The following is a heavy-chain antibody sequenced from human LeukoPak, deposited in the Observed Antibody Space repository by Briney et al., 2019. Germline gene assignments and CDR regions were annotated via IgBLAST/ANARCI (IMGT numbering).Heavy chain of an antibody. CDR3: ASVNYDSSGNYSLFDY. V-gene: IGHV4-59*08. D-gene: IGHD3-22*01. Sequence: SETLSLTCTVSGGSISSDYWSWIRQPPGKGLEWIGYIYYSGSTNYNPSLKSRVTISVDTSKNQFSLKLSSVTAADTAVYYCASVNYDSSGNYSLFDYWGQGTLVTVSS. CDR1: GGSISSDY. CDR2: IYYSGST. J-gene: IGHJ4*02.